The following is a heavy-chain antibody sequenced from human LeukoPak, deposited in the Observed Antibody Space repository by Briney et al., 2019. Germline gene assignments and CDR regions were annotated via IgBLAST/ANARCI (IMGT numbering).Heavy chain of an antibody. V-gene: IGHV4-39*07. CDR2: IYYSGSA. J-gene: IGHJ6*03. D-gene: IGHD3-10*01. CDR3: ARITGFITMVRGETGYYMDV. Sequence: SETLSLTCTVSGGSISSSSYYWGWIRQPPGKGLEWIGSIYYSGSAYYNPSLKSRVTISVDTSKNQFSLKLSSVTAADTAVYYCARITGFITMVRGETGYYMDVWGKGTTVTISS. CDR1: GGSISSSSYY.